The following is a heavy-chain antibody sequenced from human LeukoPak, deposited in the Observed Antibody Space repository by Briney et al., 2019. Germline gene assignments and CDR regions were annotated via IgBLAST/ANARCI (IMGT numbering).Heavy chain of an antibody. CDR1: GGSFSGYY. D-gene: IGHD5-18*01. CDR2: INHSAST. V-gene: IGHV4-34*01. J-gene: IGHJ6*03. Sequence: SETLSLTCAVYGGSFSGYYWSWIRQRPGKGLEWIGEINHSASTNYTPSLKRLLTISVDTSKNQFSLKLSSVTAADTAVYYCARLPGIRQLPTFRAGYMDVWGKGTTVTVSS. CDR3: ARLPGIRQLPTFRAGYMDV.